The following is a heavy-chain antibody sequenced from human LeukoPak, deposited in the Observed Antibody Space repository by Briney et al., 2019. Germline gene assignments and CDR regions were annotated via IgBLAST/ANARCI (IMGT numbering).Heavy chain of an antibody. J-gene: IGHJ4*02. V-gene: IGHV1-3*04. CDR1: GYTFTSYA. CDR3: ARDSSGAPDDC. Sequence: GASVKVSCKTSGYTFTSYAMHWVRQAPGQRLEWMGWINTGNGNTKYSQKFQGRVTITRDTSASTAYMELSCLRSEDTAVYYCARDSSGAPDDCWGQGTLVTVSS. CDR2: INTGNGNT.